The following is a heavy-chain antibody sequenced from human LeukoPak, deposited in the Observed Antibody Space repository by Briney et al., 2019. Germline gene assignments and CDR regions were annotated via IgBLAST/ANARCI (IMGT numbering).Heavy chain of an antibody. V-gene: IGHV1-18*01. Sequence: GASVKVSCKASGYTFTSYGISWVRQAPGQGLEWMGWISAYNGNTNYAQKLQGRVTMTTDTSTSTAYMELRSLRSDDTAVYYCARGAPYYYDSSGYSFYYYYYYMDVWGKGTTVTVSS. CDR1: GYTFTSYG. CDR3: ARGAPYYYDSSGYSFYYYYYYMDV. J-gene: IGHJ6*03. D-gene: IGHD3-22*01. CDR2: ISAYNGNT.